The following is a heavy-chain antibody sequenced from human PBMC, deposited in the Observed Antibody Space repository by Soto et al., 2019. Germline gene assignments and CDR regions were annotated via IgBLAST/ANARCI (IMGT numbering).Heavy chain of an antibody. CDR2: IHDSGNT. CDR1: GGSVSIGDYL. CDR3: ARACGGDSGDYASLFDR. J-gene: IGHJ5*02. Sequence: PSETLSLTCTVCGGSVSIGDYLWSWIRQRPGKGLEWIGYIHDSGNTYYNPSLKSRVTISLDTSKNQFSLKVTSMTAADTAVYFCARACGGDSGDYASLFDRWGQGNLVTVSS. D-gene: IGHD4-17*01. V-gene: IGHV4-30-4*01.